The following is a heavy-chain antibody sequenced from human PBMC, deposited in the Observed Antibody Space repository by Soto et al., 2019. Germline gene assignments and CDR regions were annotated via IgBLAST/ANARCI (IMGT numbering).Heavy chain of an antibody. V-gene: IGHV4-39*01. CDR3: ATRMGPRGHSGDSDNYWFDP. CDR1: GGSISSSTYH. CDR2: IYYTGNT. D-gene: IGHD3-10*01. J-gene: IGHJ5*02. Sequence: QLQLQESGPGLVKPSETLSLTCTVFGGSISSSTYHWGWIRQPPGKGLEWIGSIYYTGNTYYNPSLNSRVTVSVDTSKNQFALKLSSVTAADTAFYYCATRMGPRGHSGDSDNYWFDPWGQGTLVTVSS.